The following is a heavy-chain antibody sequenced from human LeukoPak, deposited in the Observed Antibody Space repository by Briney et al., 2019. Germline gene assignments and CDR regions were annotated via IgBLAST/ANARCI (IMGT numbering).Heavy chain of an antibody. CDR3: ARDRIAAAGTNWFDP. CDR2: IYYSGST. V-gene: IGHV4-59*01. CDR1: GGYISSYY. D-gene: IGHD6-13*01. Sequence: PSETLSLTCTVSGGYISSYYWSWIRQPPAQGMEWIGYIYYSGSTNYNPSPKSRVTISVDTSKNQFSLKLSSVTAADTAVYYCARDRIAAAGTNWFDPWGQGTLVTVSS. J-gene: IGHJ5*02.